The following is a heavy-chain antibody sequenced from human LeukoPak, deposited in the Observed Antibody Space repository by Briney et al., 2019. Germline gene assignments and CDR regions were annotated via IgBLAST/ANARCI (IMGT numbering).Heavy chain of an antibody. Sequence: PGGSLRLSCAASGFTFSGYAMSWIRQAPGKGLEWVATIKQDGSDKHYVDSVKGRFIISRDNAKNSLYLQMNSLRAEDTAVYYCARTTILDYWGQGTLVTVSS. D-gene: IGHD4-17*01. J-gene: IGHJ4*02. CDR2: IKQDGSDK. CDR1: GFTFSGYA. CDR3: ARTTILDY. V-gene: IGHV3-7*01.